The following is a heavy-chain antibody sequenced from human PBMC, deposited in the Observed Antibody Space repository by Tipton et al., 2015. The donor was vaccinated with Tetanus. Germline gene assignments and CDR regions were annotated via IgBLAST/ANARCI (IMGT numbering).Heavy chain of an antibody. Sequence: QLVQSGAEVRKPGASVKVSCKASGYTFTNYGIGWVRQAPGQGLEWMGWITVYNGYTDYAQALQGRVTVTTDTSTSPAYMEVRNLGSDDTAVYFCARGLRYYYETSAYDYWGQGTLVTVSS. CDR2: ITVYNGYT. CDR3: ARGLRYYYETSAYDY. D-gene: IGHD3-22*01. CDR1: GYTFTNYG. V-gene: IGHV1-18*01. J-gene: IGHJ4*02.